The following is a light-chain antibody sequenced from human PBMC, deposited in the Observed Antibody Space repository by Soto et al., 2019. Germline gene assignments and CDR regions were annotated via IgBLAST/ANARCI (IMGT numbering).Light chain of an antibody. CDR3: QQSYSTPRT. V-gene: IGKV1-39*01. CDR2: AAS. Sequence: DIQMTQSPSSLSASVGDRVTITCRASQSTSSYLNWYQQKPGKAPKLLIYAASSLQSGVPSRFCGSGSGTDFTLTISSLQPEDFATYYCQQSYSTPRTFGQGTKVEIK. CDR1: QSTSSY. J-gene: IGKJ1*01.